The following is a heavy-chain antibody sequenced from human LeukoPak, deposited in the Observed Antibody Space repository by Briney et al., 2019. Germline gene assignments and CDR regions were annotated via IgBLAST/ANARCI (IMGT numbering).Heavy chain of an antibody. CDR2: IYSGGST. V-gene: IGHV3-53*04. CDR1: GFTFSSNY. D-gene: IGHD6-13*01. Sequence: GGSLRLSCAASGFTFSSNYMSWVRQAPGKGLEWVSVIYSGGSTYYSDSVKGRFTISRHNSKNTLYLQMNSLRAEDTAVYYCARHTPGIAAAGTDASYYGMDVWGQGTTVTVSS. J-gene: IGHJ6*02. CDR3: ARHTPGIAAAGTDASYYGMDV.